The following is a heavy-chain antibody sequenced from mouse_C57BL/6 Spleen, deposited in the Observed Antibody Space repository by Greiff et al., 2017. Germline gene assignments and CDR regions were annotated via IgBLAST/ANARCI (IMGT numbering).Heavy chain of an antibody. CDR2: IYPRSGNT. CDR1: GYTFTSYG. D-gene: IGHD1-1*01. J-gene: IGHJ2*01. Sequence: VKLMESGAELARPGASVKLSCKASGYTFTSYGISWVKQRTGQGLEWIGEIYPRSGNTYYNEKFRGKATLTADKSSSTSYMELRSLTYEDAAVYFCARWSYGSREGNYWGQGTTLAVSS. V-gene: IGHV1-81*01. CDR3: ARWSYGSREGNY.